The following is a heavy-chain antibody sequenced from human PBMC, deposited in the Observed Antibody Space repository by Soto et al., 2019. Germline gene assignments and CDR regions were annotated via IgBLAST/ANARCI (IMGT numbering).Heavy chain of an antibody. CDR1: GFTFSSYG. Sequence: PGGSLRLSCAASGFTFSSYGMHWVRQAPGKGLEWVAVISYDGSNKYYADSVKGRFTISRDNSKNTLYLQMNSQRAEDTAVYYCAKGGGSYDYWGQGTLVTVSS. J-gene: IGHJ4*02. V-gene: IGHV3-30*18. CDR3: AKGGGSYDY. CDR2: ISYDGSNK. D-gene: IGHD1-26*01.